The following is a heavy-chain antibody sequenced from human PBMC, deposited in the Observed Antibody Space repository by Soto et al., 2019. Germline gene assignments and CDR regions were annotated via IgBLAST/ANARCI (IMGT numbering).Heavy chain of an antibody. J-gene: IGHJ3*02. CDR3: XXFDXGAFDI. V-gene: IGHV3-15*01. CDR1: GFTXSNAW. Sequence: EVQLVESGGGLVKPGGSLRLSCAASGFTXSNAWMSWVRQAPGKGLEWVGRIKSKTDGGTTDYAAPVKGRFTISRDDSKNTLYLQMNSLKTEDTXXYYXXXFDXGAFDIWGQGTMVTVSS. CDR2: IKSKTDGGTT.